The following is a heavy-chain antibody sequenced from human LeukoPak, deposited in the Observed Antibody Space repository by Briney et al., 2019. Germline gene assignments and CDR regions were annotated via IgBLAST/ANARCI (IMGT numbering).Heavy chain of an antibody. Sequence: GGSLRLSCAASGFTVSSNYMSWVRQAPGKGLQWVSAISGSGGSTYYADSVKGRFTISRDNSKNTLYLQMNSLRAEDTAVYYCAKLLYYYDSSQPYWGQGTLVTVSS. CDR1: GFTVSSNY. CDR2: ISGSGGST. CDR3: AKLLYYYDSSQPY. J-gene: IGHJ4*02. D-gene: IGHD3-22*01. V-gene: IGHV3-23*01.